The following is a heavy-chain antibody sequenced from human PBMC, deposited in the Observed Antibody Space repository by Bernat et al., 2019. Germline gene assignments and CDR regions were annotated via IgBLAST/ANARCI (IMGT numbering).Heavy chain of an antibody. D-gene: IGHD3-16*02. CDR1: GFTFSDYY. J-gene: IGHJ4*02. Sequence: QVQLVESGGGLVKPGGSLRLSCAASGFTFSDYYMSWIRQAPGKGLEWVSCITSSSTYIYYADSVKGRFTISRDNAKNSLYLQMNSLRAEDTAMYYCARWRHLGELSLSAYWGQGTLVTVSS. CDR2: ITSSSTYI. CDR3: ARWRHLGELSLSAY. V-gene: IGHV3-11*06.